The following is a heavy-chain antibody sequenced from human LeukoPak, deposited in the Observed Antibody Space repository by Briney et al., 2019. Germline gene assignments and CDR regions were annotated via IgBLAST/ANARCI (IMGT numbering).Heavy chain of an antibody. CDR1: GFTFSTYS. CDR2: ISSSSSYI. D-gene: IGHD3-10*01. CDR3: ARDPEQGDYYYGSGSPGRMDV. Sequence: GGSLRLSCAASGFTFSTYSMNWVRQAPGKGLEWVSSISSSSSYIYYADSVKGRFTISRDNAKNSLYLQMNSLRAEVTAVYYCARDPEQGDYYYGSGSPGRMDVWGQGTTVTVSS. J-gene: IGHJ6*02. V-gene: IGHV3-21*04.